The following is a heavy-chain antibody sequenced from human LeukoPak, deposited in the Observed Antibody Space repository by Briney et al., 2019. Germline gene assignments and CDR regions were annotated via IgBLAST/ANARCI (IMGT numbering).Heavy chain of an antibody. V-gene: IGHV4-59*12. D-gene: IGHD6-13*01. CDR2: IYYSGST. CDR1: GFTFSSYS. Sequence: GSLRLSCAASGFTFSSYSMNWVRQAPGKGLEWIGYIYYSGSTNYNPSLKSRVTISVDTSKNQFSLKLSSVTAADTAVYYCARDPAGIAAAGLEEADYWGQGTLVTVSS. J-gene: IGHJ4*02. CDR3: ARDPAGIAAAGLEEADY.